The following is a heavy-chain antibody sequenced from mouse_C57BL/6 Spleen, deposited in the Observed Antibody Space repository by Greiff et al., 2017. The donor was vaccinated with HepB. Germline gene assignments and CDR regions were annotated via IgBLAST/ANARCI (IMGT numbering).Heavy chain of an antibody. CDR2: ISSGGSYT. CDR3: ARLDSSAWFAY. CDR1: GFTFSSYG. V-gene: IGHV5-6*01. D-gene: IGHD3-2*01. J-gene: IGHJ3*01. Sequence: EVQLQESGGDLVKPGGSLKLSCAASGFTFSSYGMSWVRQTPDKRLEWVATISSGGSYTYYPDSVKGRFTISRDNAKNTLYLQMSSLKSEDTAMYYCARLDSSAWFAYWGQGTLVTVSA.